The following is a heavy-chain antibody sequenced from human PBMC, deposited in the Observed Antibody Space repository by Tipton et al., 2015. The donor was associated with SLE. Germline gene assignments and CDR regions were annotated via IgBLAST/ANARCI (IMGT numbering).Heavy chain of an antibody. CDR1: GGSISGFF. D-gene: IGHD1-7*01. V-gene: IGHV4-34*01. CDR3: AKQNWNYYF. CDR2: GSHRGTT. J-gene: IGHJ4*02. Sequence: TLSLTCTVSGGSISGFFWSWVRQLPGKGLGWIGEGSHRGTTSYNPSPASRVTISLDRFNNQFTLKMTSVTAADTAVYYCAKQNWNYYFWGQGNLVTVSS.